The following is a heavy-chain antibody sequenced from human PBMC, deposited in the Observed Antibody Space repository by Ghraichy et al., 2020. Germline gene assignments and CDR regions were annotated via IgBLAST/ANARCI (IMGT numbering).Heavy chain of an antibody. CDR2: IYIHKSPPNSPVS. J-gene: IGHJ4*02. V-gene: IGHV4-4*07. D-gene: IGHD3-16*02. CDR1: GGSIFGFY. Sequence: SETLSLTCNVSGGSIFGFYYNWIRQPAGKGLEWIGRIYIHKSPPNSPVSHYNPSLNSRVTLSVDKSKNQFSLQVNSVTAADTAVYFCATGPENVNALAVWGQGTPVTVSS. CDR3: ATGPENVNALAV.